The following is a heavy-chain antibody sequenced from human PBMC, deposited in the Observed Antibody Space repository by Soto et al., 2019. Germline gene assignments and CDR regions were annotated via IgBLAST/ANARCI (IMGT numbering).Heavy chain of an antibody. V-gene: IGHV4-31*03. D-gene: IGHD1-1*01. CDR1: GGSTSSGGYY. J-gene: IGHJ4*02. Sequence: PSETLCLTCTVSGGSTSSGGYYWIWIRQHPGKGLEWIGYIYYSGSTYYNPSLKSRVTISVDTSKNQFSLKLSSVTAADTAVYYCARDGNLGTPFDYWGQGTLVTVSS. CDR3: ARDGNLGTPFDY. CDR2: IYYSGST.